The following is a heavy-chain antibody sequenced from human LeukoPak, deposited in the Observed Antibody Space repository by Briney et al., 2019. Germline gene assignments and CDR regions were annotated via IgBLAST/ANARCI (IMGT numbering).Heavy chain of an antibody. CDR1: GGSISSYY. V-gene: IGHV4-59*01. CDR3: ARFNGGAYYYYMDV. J-gene: IGHJ6*03. Sequence: SETLSLTCTVSGGSISSYYWSWIRQPPGKGLEWIGYIYYSGSTNYNPSLKSRVTISVDTSKNQFSLKLSSVTAADTAVYYCARFNGGAYYYYMDVWGKGTTVTVSS. D-gene: IGHD2-8*01. CDR2: IYYSGST.